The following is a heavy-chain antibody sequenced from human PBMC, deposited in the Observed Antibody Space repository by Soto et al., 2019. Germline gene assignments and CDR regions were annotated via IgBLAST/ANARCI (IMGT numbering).Heavy chain of an antibody. D-gene: IGHD3-22*01. J-gene: IGHJ4*02. Sequence: QVQLVQSGAEVKKPGASVKVSCKASGYTFTSYGIIWVRQAPGQGLEWMGWISAYNGNTNYAQKLQGRVTMTTDTSTSTGYMELMSLRSDDTAVYYCARVGYYYDSSGYLGYWGQGTLVTVSS. CDR1: GYTFTSYG. CDR3: ARVGYYYDSSGYLGY. V-gene: IGHV1-18*01. CDR2: ISAYNGNT.